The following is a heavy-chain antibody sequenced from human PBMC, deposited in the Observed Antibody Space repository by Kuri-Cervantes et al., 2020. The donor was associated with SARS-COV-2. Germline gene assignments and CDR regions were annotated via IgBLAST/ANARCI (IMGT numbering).Heavy chain of an antibody. J-gene: IGHJ4*02. CDR3: ARDRRPHMYDILTGYFRPFDY. CDR1: GFTFSSYA. CDR2: IKQDGSEK. Sequence: GESLKISCAASGFTFSSYAMHWVRQAPGKGLEWVANIKQDGSEKYYVDSVKGRFTISRDNAKNSLYLQMNSLRAEDTAVYYCARDRRPHMYDILTGYFRPFDYWGQGTLVTVSS. D-gene: IGHD3-9*01. V-gene: IGHV3-7*05.